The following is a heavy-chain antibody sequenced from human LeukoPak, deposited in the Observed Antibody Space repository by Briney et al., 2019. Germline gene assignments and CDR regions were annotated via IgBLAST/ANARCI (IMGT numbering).Heavy chain of an antibody. J-gene: IGHJ4*02. CDR3: ARAVAGFYSDY. D-gene: IGHD6-19*01. V-gene: IGHV4-4*07. CDR1: GGSISTYY. Sequence: TSETLSLTCTVSGGSISTYYWSWIRQPAGKELEWIGRMYTSGSTNYNPSLKSRVTMSVDTSKNQFSLKLSSVTAADTAVYYCARAVAGFYSDYWGQGTLVTVSS. CDR2: MYTSGST.